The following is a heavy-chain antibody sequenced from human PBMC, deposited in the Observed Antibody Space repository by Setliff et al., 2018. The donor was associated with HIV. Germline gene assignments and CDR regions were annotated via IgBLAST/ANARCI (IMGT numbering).Heavy chain of an antibody. J-gene: IGHJ4*02. CDR2: IYTGGRT. Sequence: ASETLSLTCTVSDDSISSNYWSWIRQSAGKGLEWVGRIYTGGRTNYNPSLKGRVTMSVDTSKNQFSLNLSSVTAADTAVYYCARDRMPMASWVPDKWGQGTLVTVS. D-gene: IGHD2-2*01. V-gene: IGHV4-4*07. CDR1: DDSISSNY. CDR3: ARDRMPMASWVPDK.